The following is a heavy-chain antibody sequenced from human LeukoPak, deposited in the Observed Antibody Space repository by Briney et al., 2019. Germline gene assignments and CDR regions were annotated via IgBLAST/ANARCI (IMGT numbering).Heavy chain of an antibody. J-gene: IGHJ4*02. CDR1: GFTFSSYA. V-gene: IGHV3-64*01. CDR2: ISSNGGST. Sequence: GGSLRLSCAASGFTFSSYAMHWVRQAPGKGLEYVSAISSNGGSTYYANSVKGRFTISRDNSKNTLYLQMGSLRAEDMAVYYCARGGGYPVYWGQGTLVTVSS. D-gene: IGHD5-24*01. CDR3: ARGGGYPVY.